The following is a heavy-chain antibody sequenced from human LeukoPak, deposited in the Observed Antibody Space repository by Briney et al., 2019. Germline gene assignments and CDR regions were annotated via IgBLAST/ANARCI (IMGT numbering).Heavy chain of an antibody. J-gene: IGHJ4*02. V-gene: IGHV3-21*01. Sequence: GGSLRLSCAASGFTFSSYSMNWVRQAPGKGLEWVSSISTSSSYIYYADSVKGRFTISRDNARNSLYLQMNSLRAEDTAVFYCARGAEGVAATDSTFDYWGQGTLVTVSS. CDR2: ISTSSSYI. D-gene: IGHD6-13*01. CDR1: GFTFSSYS. CDR3: ARGAEGVAATDSTFDY.